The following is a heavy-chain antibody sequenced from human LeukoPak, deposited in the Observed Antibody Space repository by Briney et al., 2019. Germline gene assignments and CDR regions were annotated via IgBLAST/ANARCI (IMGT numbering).Heavy chain of an antibody. CDR2: IWYDGSNK. J-gene: IGHJ4*02. D-gene: IGHD1-26*01. Sequence: GRSLRLSCAASGFTFSSYGMLWVRQAPGKGLEWVAVIWYDGSNKYYADSVKGRFIISRDNSKNTLYLQMNSLRADDTAVYYCAKDPREVGATTGFDYWGQGTLVTVSS. CDR3: AKDPREVGATTGFDY. CDR1: GFTFSSYG. V-gene: IGHV3-33*06.